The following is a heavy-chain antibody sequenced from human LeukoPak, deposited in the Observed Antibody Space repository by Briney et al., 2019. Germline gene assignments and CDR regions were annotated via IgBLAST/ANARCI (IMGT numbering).Heavy chain of an antibody. CDR2: ISAYNGNT. J-gene: IGHJ5*02. D-gene: IGHD2-2*01. Sequence: WASVKVSCKASGYTFTSYGISWVRQAPGQGLEWMGWISAYNGNTNYAQKLQGRVTMTTDTSTSTAYMELRSLRSDDTAVYYCALSLSSTYRRQSRDWFDPWGQGTLVTVSS. CDR1: GYTFTSYG. CDR3: ALSLSSTYRRQSRDWFDP. V-gene: IGHV1-18*01.